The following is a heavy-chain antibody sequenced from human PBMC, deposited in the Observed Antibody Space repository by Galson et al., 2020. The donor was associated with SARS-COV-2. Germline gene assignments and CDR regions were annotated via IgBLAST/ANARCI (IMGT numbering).Heavy chain of an antibody. CDR2: IYYSGST. Sequence: SQTLSLTSTVSGGSISSYHWSWIRQPPGTGLEWIGYIYYSGSTNYNPSLKSRVTISADTSKHHFSLKLCSVTAAVTAVYYCARDERGYYYGMDVWGQGTTVTVSS. V-gene: IGHV4-59*01. D-gene: IGHD3-16*01. J-gene: IGHJ6*02. CDR3: ARDERGYYYGMDV. CDR1: GGSISSYH.